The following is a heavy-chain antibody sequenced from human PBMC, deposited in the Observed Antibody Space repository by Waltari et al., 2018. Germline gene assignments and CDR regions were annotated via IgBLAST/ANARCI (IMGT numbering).Heavy chain of an antibody. Sequence: QVQLVQSGSEVKKPGASVKVSCKASGNNFYSYGLSWERQAPGQGLEWIGWIRNYNGDTNYAQKFQGRVTLTTDKATTTAYMELRNLRSDDTAVYYCSRTFGAYVGDHDYWGQGTAVNVSS. CDR3: SRTFGAYVGDHDY. D-gene: IGHD3-16*01. V-gene: IGHV1-18*01. J-gene: IGHJ4*02. CDR1: GNNFYSYG. CDR2: IRNYNGDT.